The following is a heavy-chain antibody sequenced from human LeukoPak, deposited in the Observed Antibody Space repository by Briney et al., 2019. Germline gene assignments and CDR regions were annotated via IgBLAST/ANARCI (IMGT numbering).Heavy chain of an antibody. J-gene: IGHJ4*02. Sequence: SETLSLTCAVSGGSISSGGYSWSWIRQLPGKGLEWIGYIYHSGSTYYNPSLKSRVTISVDRSKNQFSLKLSSVTAADTAVYYCASGVVAVSFDYWGQGTLVTVSS. CDR2: IYHSGST. V-gene: IGHV4-30-2*01. D-gene: IGHD2-15*01. CDR1: GGSISSGGYS. CDR3: ASGVVAVSFDY.